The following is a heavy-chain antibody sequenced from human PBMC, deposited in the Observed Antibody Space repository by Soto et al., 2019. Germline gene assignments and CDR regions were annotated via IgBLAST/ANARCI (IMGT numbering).Heavy chain of an antibody. Sequence: SETLSLTCAVYGGSFSGYYWSWIRQPPGKGLEWIGEINHSGSTNYNPSLKSRVTISVDTSKNQFSLKLSSVTAADTAVYYCARGPSGGSSWYLYYYYGMDVWGQGTTVTVSS. J-gene: IGHJ6*02. CDR2: INHSGST. D-gene: IGHD6-13*01. V-gene: IGHV4-34*01. CDR3: ARGPSGGSSWYLYYYYGMDV. CDR1: GGSFSGYY.